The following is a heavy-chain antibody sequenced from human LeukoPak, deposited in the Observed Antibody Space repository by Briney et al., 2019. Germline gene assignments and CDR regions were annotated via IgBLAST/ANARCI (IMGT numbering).Heavy chain of an antibody. CDR2: TYYRSKWYY. D-gene: IGHD1-26*01. CDR1: GDSVSSNSAA. V-gene: IGHV6-1*01. Sequence: SQTLSLTCAISGDSVSSNSAAWNWIRQSPSRGLEWLGRTYYRSKWYYDYAVAVKSRISINPDTSKNQFTLQLSSVTPEDTAVYYCARDPVGGSTIFDYWGQGTLVTVSS. J-gene: IGHJ4*02. CDR3: ARDPVGGSTIFDY.